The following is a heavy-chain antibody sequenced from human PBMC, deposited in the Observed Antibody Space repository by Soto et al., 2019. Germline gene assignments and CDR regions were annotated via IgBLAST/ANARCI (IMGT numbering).Heavy chain of an antibody. CDR2: INHGGST. CDR3: ARDRQRGYCTGGDCYSYFDY. V-gene: IGHV4-34*01. Sequence: QVQLQQWGAGLLKPSETLSLTCAIYSGPFSGYYWNWIRQPPGKGLEWIGEINHGGSTNYNPSLKSRVTMSVDTSRNQFSLRLSSVTAADTAVYYCARDRQRGYCTGGDCYSYFDYWGQGTQVIVSS. CDR1: SGPFSGYY. J-gene: IGHJ4*02. D-gene: IGHD2-8*02.